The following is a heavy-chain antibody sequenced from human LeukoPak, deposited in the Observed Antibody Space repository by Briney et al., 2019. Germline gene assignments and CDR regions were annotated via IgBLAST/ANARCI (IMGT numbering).Heavy chain of an antibody. Sequence: SVMVSCKASGGTFSSYAISWVRQAPGQGLEWMGGIIPIFGTANYAQKFQGRVTITADESTSTAYMELSSLRSEDTAVYYCARDTGIVGATSHWGQGTLVTVSS. D-gene: IGHD1-26*01. J-gene: IGHJ4*02. CDR2: IIPIFGTA. CDR3: ARDTGIVGATSH. CDR1: GGTFSSYA. V-gene: IGHV1-69*13.